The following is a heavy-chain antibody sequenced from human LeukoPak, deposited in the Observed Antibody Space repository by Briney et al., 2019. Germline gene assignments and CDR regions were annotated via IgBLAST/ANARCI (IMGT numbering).Heavy chain of an antibody. CDR3: AKDRVRLGTLGFYFDY. CDR1: RFIFSNYG. V-gene: IGHV3-30*18. Sequence: PGRSLRLSCAASRFIFSNYGMHWVRQAPGKGLEWVAVISYDGSNKYYADSVKGRFTISRDNSKNTLYLQMNSLRAEDTAVYYCAKDRVRLGTLGFYFDYWGQGTLVTVSS. J-gene: IGHJ4*02. D-gene: IGHD1-14*01. CDR2: ISYDGSNK.